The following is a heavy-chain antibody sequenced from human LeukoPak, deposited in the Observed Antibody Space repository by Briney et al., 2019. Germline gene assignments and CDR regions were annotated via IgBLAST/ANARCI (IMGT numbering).Heavy chain of an antibody. CDR2: IYYSGST. D-gene: IGHD4-17*01. CDR3: ARGGKYYGDYWYFDL. J-gene: IGHJ2*01. Sequence: KPSETLSLTCTVSGGSISSYYWSWIRQPPGKGLEWIGYIYYSGSTNYNPSLKSRVTISVDTSKNQFSLKLSSVTAADTAVYYCARGGKYYGDYWYFDLWGRGTLVTVSS. CDR1: GGSISSYY. V-gene: IGHV4-59*01.